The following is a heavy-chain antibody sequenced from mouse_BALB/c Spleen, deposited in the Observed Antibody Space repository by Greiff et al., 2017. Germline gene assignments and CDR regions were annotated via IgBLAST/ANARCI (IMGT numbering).Heavy chain of an antibody. CDR2: IRSKSNNYAT. CDR3: VRHIYDGYYDYAMDY. J-gene: IGHJ4*01. CDR1: GFTFNTYA. V-gene: IGHV10-1*02. D-gene: IGHD2-3*01. Sequence: EVKLVESGGGLVQPKGSLKLSCAASGFTFNTYAMNWVRQAPGKGLEWVARIRSKSNNYATYYADSLKDRFTISRDDSQSMLYLQMNNLKTEDTAMYYCVRHIYDGYYDYAMDYWGQGTSVTVSS.